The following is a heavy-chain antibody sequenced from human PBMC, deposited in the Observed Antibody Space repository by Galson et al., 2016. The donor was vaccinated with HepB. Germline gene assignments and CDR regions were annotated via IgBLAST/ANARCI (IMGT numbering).Heavy chain of an antibody. D-gene: IGHD3-16*01. CDR1: GFPFSTYG. J-gene: IGHJ3*02. Sequence: SLRLSCAASGFPFSTYGMHWVRQAPGKGLEWVAVIWYDGSNQYYADSVKGRFTSSRDISKNTLYLQMNSLRAEDTALYYCARDAFPDDACDIWGQGTMVTVS. CDR2: IWYDGSNQ. CDR3: ARDAFPDDACDI. V-gene: IGHV3-33*01.